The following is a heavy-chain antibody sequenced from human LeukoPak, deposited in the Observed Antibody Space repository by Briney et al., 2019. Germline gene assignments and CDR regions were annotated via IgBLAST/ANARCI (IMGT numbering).Heavy chain of an antibody. V-gene: IGHV3-7*01. J-gene: IGHJ4*02. CDR1: GFSFSDYW. CDR3: SRSLDY. CDR2: INQDGSEQ. Sequence: GGSLRLSCAASGFSFSDYWMDWVRQAPGKGMEWVANINQDGSEQYYVDSVKGRFTISRDSAKNSLYLQMNSLRAEDTAVYYCSRSLDYWGQGALVTVSS.